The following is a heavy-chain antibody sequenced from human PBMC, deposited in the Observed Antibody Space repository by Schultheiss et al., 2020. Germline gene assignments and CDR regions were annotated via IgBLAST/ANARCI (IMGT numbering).Heavy chain of an antibody. J-gene: IGHJ4*02. CDR3: AKDRVPDSRWNFDH. D-gene: IGHD2-15*01. Sequence: GGSLRLSCTASGFTFSSYAIHWVRQAPGKGLEWVAVISYDGSNKYYADSVKGRFTISRDQSTSTLFLQMNRLTVEDTALYYCAKDRVPDSRWNFDHWGQGVLVTVSS. CDR1: GFTFSSYA. CDR2: ISYDGSNK. V-gene: IGHV3-30*07.